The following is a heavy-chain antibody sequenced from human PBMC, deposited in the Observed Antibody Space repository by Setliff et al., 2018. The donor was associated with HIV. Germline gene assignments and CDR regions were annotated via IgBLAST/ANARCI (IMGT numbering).Heavy chain of an antibody. CDR1: GFTFSSYV. D-gene: IGHD6-19*01. V-gene: IGHV3-23*01. Sequence: LRLSCGASGFTFSSYVMSWVRQAPGKGLEWVAGISGSGGSTFYEDSVKGRFISSRDNANNMLHLQMNSLRVEDTAVYYCARSSQWLVGGYFHHWGQGTLVTVSS. J-gene: IGHJ1*01. CDR3: ARSSQWLVGGYFHH. CDR2: ISGSGGST.